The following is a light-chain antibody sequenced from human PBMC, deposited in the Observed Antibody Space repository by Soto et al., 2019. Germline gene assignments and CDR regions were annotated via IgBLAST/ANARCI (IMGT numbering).Light chain of an antibody. CDR2: GTS. J-gene: IGKJ1*01. V-gene: IGKV3-20*01. CDR1: QSVDSSF. CDR3: LRYSSSQWT. Sequence: EIVLTQSPGTLSFSPWERATLYFGSSQSVDSSFVAWFQQKPGQAPRLLIHGTSRRATGIPDRFSGSGSGTDFTLTITRLEPEDFAVYFCLRYSSSQWTFGQGTKVDI.